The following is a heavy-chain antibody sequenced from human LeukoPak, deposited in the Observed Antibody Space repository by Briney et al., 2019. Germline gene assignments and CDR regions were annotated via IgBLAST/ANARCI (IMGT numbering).Heavy chain of an antibody. CDR2: IYVTGST. V-gene: IGHV4-4*07. Sequence: SETLSLTCTVSGGSIINYYWSWIRQPAGTGLEWVGRIYVTGSTIYNPSLQSRLSMSVDTSKNQFSLRLTSVTAADTAVYYCARLRYYDSTGYSPGYYMDVWGKGITVTVSS. CDR1: GGSIINYY. J-gene: IGHJ6*03. D-gene: IGHD3-22*01. CDR3: ARLRYYDSTGYSPGYYMDV.